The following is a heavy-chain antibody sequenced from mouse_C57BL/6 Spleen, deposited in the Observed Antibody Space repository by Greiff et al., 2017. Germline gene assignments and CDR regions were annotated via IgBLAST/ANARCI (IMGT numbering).Heavy chain of an antibody. J-gene: IGHJ4*01. D-gene: IGHD1-1*01. CDR2: ISYDGSN. CDR1: GYSITSGYY. CDR3: WGSSYYYAMDY. V-gene: IGHV3-6*01. Sequence: EVQLQQSGPGLVKPSQSLSLTCSVTGYSITSGYYWNWIRQFPGNKLEWMGYISYDGSNNYNPSLKNRISITRDTSKNQFFLKLNSVTTEDTATYYCWGSSYYYAMDYWGQGTSVTVSS.